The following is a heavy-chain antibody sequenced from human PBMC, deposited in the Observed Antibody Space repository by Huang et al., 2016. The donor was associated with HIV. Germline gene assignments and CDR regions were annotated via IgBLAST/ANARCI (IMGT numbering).Heavy chain of an antibody. V-gene: IGHV5-51*01. CDR3: ARLIGSPSFYYGLDV. J-gene: IGHJ6*02. CDR1: GYRFRSNW. CDR2: IYPCDSET. D-gene: IGHD3-10*01. Sequence: EVQLVQSGAEVKKPGESLKISCKGSGYRFRSNWLGWVRQLPGKGLEWMGIIYPCDSETSYSPSFQGQVTISADKSINTAYLQWSSLKASDTAMYYCARLIGSPSFYYGLDVWGQGTTVTVSS.